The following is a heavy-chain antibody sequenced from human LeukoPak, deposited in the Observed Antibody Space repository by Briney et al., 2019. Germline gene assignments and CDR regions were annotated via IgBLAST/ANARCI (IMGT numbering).Heavy chain of an antibody. Sequence: GGSLRLSCATSGFTFSGHSMSWVRQAPGKGLEWVSSITSTATHTYYADSVKGRFTISRDNAKNSLYLQMNSLRAEDTAVYYCARDRGEYYFDYWGQGTLVTVSS. CDR2: ITSTATHT. D-gene: IGHD3-10*01. CDR3: ARDRGEYYFDY. J-gene: IGHJ4*02. CDR1: GFTFSGHS. V-gene: IGHV3-21*01.